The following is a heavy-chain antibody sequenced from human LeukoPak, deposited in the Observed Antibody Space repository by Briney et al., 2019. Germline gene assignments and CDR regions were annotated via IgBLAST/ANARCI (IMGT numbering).Heavy chain of an antibody. J-gene: IGHJ4*02. V-gene: IGHV3-23*01. Sequence: GGSLRLSCAASGFTFSSYVMSWVRQAPGKGLEWVSSISGSGGNTYYADYVRGRFTISRDNSKDTLYLQMNNLRAEDTAVYFCAKEGFDYWGQGTLVTVSS. CDR1: GFTFSSYV. CDR3: AKEGFDY. CDR2: ISGSGGNT.